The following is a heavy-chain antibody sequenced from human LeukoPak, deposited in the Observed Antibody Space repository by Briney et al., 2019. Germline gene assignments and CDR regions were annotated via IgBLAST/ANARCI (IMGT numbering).Heavy chain of an antibody. CDR2: ISGSGGST. V-gene: IGHV3-23*01. J-gene: IGHJ5*02. Sequence: GGSLRLSCAASGFTFSSYAMSWVRQAPGKGLEWVSAISGSGGSTYYADSVKGRFTISRDNSQNRLYLQMNSLRAEDTAVYYCAKDLIDYGGNHWFDPWGQGTLVTVSS. CDR1: GFTFSSYA. D-gene: IGHD4-23*01. CDR3: AKDLIDYGGNHWFDP.